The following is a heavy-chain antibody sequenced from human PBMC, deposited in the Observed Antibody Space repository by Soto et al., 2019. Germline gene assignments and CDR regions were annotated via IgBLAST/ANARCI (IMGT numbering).Heavy chain of an antibody. D-gene: IGHD3-9*01. CDR3: ERSINFEWLFFDN. CDR1: GGSISRSNW. V-gene: IGHV4-4*02. CDR2: IYHGGST. Sequence: SETLSLTCAVSGGSISRSNWWSWVRQSPGKGLEWIGEIYHGGSTNYNPSLKSRVTISVDKSKNQFSLKLSSLTAADTAVYYCERSINFEWLFFDNWGKGNLVTVSS. J-gene: IGHJ4*02.